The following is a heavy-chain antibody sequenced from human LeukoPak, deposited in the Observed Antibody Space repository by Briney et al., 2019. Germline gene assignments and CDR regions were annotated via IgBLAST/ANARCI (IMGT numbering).Heavy chain of an antibody. Sequence: PGGSLRLSCAASGFTFSSYGMHWVRQAPGNGLEWVAFIRYDGSNKYYADSVKGRFTISRDNSKNTLYLQMNSLRAEDTAVYYCAKFGGTSYSNYFDYWGQGTLVTVSS. V-gene: IGHV3-30*02. J-gene: IGHJ4*02. CDR3: AKFGGTSYSNYFDY. D-gene: IGHD2-15*01. CDR1: GFTFSSYG. CDR2: IRYDGSNK.